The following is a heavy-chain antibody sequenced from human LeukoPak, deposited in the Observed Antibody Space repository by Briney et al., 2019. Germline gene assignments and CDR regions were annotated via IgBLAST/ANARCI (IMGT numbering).Heavy chain of an antibody. V-gene: IGHV3-23*01. J-gene: IGHJ6*03. Sequence: GGSLRLSCAASGFTFNNYNMNWVRQAPGKGLEWVSAISGSGGSTYYADSVKGRFTISRDNSKNTLYLQMNSLRAEDTAVYYCARAEVAAAGLYYMDVWGKGTTVTVSS. CDR1: GFTFNNYN. D-gene: IGHD6-13*01. CDR2: ISGSGGST. CDR3: ARAEVAAAGLYYMDV.